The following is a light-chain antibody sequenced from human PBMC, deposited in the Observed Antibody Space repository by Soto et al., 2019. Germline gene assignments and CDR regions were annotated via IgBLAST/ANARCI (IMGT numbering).Light chain of an antibody. Sequence: QSVLTQPASVSGSPGQSITISCTGTSIDIGAYNYVSWYQLHPGKAPKLIIFDVTYRPSGVSSRFSGSKSGNTASLTISGLQAEDEADYYCSSYSTRSTLFGGGTKRTVL. V-gene: IGLV2-14*03. CDR3: SSYSTRSTL. CDR2: DVT. J-gene: IGLJ2*01. CDR1: SIDIGAYNY.